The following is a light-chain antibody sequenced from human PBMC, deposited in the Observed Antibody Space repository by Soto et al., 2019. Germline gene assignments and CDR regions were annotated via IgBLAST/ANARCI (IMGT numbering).Light chain of an antibody. CDR1: QSVSSY. J-gene: IGKJ1*01. Sequence: EIVLTQSPATLSLSPGERATLSCRASQSVSSYLAWYQQRPGQAPRLLISDASNRATGIPARFSGSGSGTDFTLTISSQEPEDFAVYYCQQRSNWPPWTFGQGTKVEIK. V-gene: IGKV3-11*01. CDR2: DAS. CDR3: QQRSNWPPWT.